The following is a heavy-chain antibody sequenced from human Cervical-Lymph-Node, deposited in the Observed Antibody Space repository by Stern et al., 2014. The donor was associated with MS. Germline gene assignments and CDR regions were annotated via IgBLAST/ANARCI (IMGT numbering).Heavy chain of an antibody. Sequence: VQLVESGTEVKKSGASVKVSCQASGYTFSGYNIHWLRQAPGQGLEWVGSIHPGTGATSYAQSFQGRVTMTRDTSINTAFVEVTGLRSDDTAVYYCVRDPAKAPHYFDPWGQGSLVTVSS. J-gene: IGHJ5*02. CDR1: GYTFSGYN. V-gene: IGHV1-2*02. CDR2: IHPGTGAT. D-gene: IGHD1-26*01. CDR3: VRDPAKAPHYFDP.